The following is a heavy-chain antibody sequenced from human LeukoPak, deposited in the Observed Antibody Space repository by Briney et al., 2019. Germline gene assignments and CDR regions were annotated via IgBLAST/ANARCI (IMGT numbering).Heavy chain of an antibody. V-gene: IGHV3-33*01. CDR1: GFTFSSYG. CDR2: IWYDGSNK. J-gene: IGHJ5*02. CDR3: AREIVVVVAAARESWFDP. D-gene: IGHD2-15*01. Sequence: PGGSLRLSCAASGFTFSSYGMHWVRQAPGKGLEWVAVIWYDGSNKYYADSVKGRFTISRDNSKNTLYLQMNSLRAEDTAVYYYAREIVVVVAAARESWFDPWGQGTLVTVSS.